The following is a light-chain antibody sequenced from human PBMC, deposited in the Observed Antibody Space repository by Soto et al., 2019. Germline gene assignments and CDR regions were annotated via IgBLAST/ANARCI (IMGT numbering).Light chain of an antibody. Sequence: EIVLTQSPATLSLSPGERATLSCRASQSISSYLAWYQQKPGQAPRLLIYDASNRATGIPARFSGSGSGTDFTLTISSLESEDFAVYYCLQRSNLFAFGPGTNVYFK. CDR3: LQRSNLFA. J-gene: IGKJ3*01. CDR1: QSISSY. V-gene: IGKV3-11*01. CDR2: DAS.